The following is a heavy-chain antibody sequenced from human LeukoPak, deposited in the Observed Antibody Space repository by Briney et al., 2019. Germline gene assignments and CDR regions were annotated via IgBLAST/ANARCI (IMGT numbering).Heavy chain of an antibody. Sequence: GESLKISCKGTGYSFTYYWIGWVRQMPGKGLEWMGIIFPGDSDARYSPSFQGQVTISADKSINTAYLQWSSLKASDTAIYYCLRPGEFPVWGQGTLVTVSS. CDR3: LRPGEFPV. CDR1: GYSFTYYW. V-gene: IGHV5-51*01. D-gene: IGHD3-10*01. J-gene: IGHJ4*02. CDR2: IFPGDSDA.